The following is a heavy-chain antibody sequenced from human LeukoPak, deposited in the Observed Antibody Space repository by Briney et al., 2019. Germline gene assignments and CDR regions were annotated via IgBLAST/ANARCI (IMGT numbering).Heavy chain of an antibody. CDR3: ASSGILEWLLYFDY. Sequence: ASVKVSCKASGYTFTANYIYWLRQAPGQGLEWMGWVNPNNGGTNFAQKFQGRLTMTRDTSITTAYMELSRLRSDDTAVYYCASSGILEWLLYFDYWGQGTLVTVSS. CDR2: VNPNNGGT. V-gene: IGHV1-2*02. D-gene: IGHD3-3*01. CDR1: GYTFTANY. J-gene: IGHJ4*02.